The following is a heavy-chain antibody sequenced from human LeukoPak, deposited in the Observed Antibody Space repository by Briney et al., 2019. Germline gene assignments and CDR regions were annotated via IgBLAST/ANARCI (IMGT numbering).Heavy chain of an antibody. CDR1: GFTFSSYA. CDR3: ARGEFWGITMIVVAPDY. J-gene: IGHJ4*02. CDR2: ISYDGSNK. D-gene: IGHD3-22*01. Sequence: GRSLRLSCAASGFTFSSYAMHWVRQAPGKGLEWVAVISYDGSNKYYADSVKGRFTISRDNSKNTLYLQMNSLRAEDTAVYYCARGEFWGITMIVVAPDYWGQGTLVTVSS. V-gene: IGHV3-30-3*01.